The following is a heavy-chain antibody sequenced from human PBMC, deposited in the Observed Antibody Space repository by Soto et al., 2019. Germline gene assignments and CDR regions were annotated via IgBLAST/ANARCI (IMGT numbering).Heavy chain of an antibody. CDR1: GFRFDDAH. Sequence: EVQLVESGGGLVQPGGSLRLSCATSGFRFDDAHMTWVRLAPGEGLEWVANINYDATEKEYVDSLKGRFTISRDNTQRSVFLQMNRLRAEDTAVYYCAWGKGWLRFNSPSHWGQGTLVTVSS. CDR3: AWGKGWLRFNSPSH. J-gene: IGHJ4*02. V-gene: IGHV3-7*03. D-gene: IGHD5-12*01. CDR2: INYDATEK.